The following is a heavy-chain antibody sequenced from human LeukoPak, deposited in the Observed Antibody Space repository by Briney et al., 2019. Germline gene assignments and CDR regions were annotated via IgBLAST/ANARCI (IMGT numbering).Heavy chain of an antibody. CDR3: ARLLDNDISGDPDTFDV. CDR2: IHHEGDA. V-gene: IGHV4-34*01. Sequence: SETPSPTRPLDRGSLATLFSTWDRPPPGDWLEWDGEIHHEGDATYASSLESRVTISIDTSKKHFSLKLTSVTSADTAVYSCARLLDNDISGDPDTFDVWGQGTTVIVSS. D-gene: IGHD3-22*01. CDR1: RGSLATLF. J-gene: IGHJ3*01.